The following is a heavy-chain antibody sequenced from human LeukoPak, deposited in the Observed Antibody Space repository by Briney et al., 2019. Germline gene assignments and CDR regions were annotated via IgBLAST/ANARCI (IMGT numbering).Heavy chain of an antibody. V-gene: IGHV1-46*01. CDR2: INPSGGRT. J-gene: IGHJ5*02. D-gene: IGHD4-23*01. CDR1: GYTFTAYY. CDR3: ARDNSIGGRGWWFDP. Sequence: ASVKVSCKASGYTFTAYYIHWVRQAAGQGLEWMGIINPSGGRTSYAQKFQGRVTMTRDMSTSTVYMELSSLRSEDTAVYYCARDNSIGGRGWWFDPWGQGTLVTVSS.